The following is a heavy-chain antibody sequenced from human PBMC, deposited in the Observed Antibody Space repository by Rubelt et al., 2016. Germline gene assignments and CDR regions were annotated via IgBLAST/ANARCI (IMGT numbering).Heavy chain of an antibody. V-gene: IGHV3-73*01. CDR1: GSTFSGSD. J-gene: IGHJ5*02. Sequence: EVHLVESGGGLVQPGGSLKLSCAASGSTFSGSDMHWVRQASGKGLEWVGRIRGRARSYATAYAASVRGRFTVSRDDTKNTAFLLLTSLKTEDTAFYYCTTANDGETWLDPWGQGTLVTVSS. CDR2: IRGRARSYAT. D-gene: IGHD5-24*01. CDR3: TTANDGETWLDP.